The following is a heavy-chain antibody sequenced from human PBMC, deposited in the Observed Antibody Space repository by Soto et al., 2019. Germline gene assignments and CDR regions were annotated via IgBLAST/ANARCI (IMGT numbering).Heavy chain of an antibody. J-gene: IGHJ6*02. CDR1: GFTFSSYW. Sequence: EVQLVESGGGLVQPGGSLRLSCAASGFTFSSYWMHWVRQAPGKGLVWVSRINSDGSSTSYADSVKGRFTISRDNAKNTLYLQMNSLRAEDTAVYYCARDESGSYYWVSYGMVVWGQGTTVTVSS. CDR2: INSDGSST. CDR3: ARDESGSYYWVSYGMVV. D-gene: IGHD1-26*01. V-gene: IGHV3-74*01.